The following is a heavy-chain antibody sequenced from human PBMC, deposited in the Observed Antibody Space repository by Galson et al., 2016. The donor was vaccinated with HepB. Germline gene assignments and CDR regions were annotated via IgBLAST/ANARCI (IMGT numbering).Heavy chain of an antibody. J-gene: IGHJ4*02. Sequence: SLRLSCAASGFNVGNNFMSWVRQAPGKGLEWVSLIYSGGGIDYANSVKGRFIISRDSSKNTLYLQMHSLRVDDTAVYYCARDPGGVPLHGYWGQGTLVTVSS. D-gene: IGHD2-8*02. CDR3: ARDPGGVPLHGY. V-gene: IGHV3-66*01. CDR1: GFNVGNNF. CDR2: IYSGGGI.